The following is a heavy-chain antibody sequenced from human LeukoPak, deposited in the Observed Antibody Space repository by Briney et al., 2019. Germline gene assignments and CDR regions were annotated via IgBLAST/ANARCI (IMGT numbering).Heavy chain of an antibody. CDR2: IYYSGNT. V-gene: IGHV4-59*08. CDR1: GGSITNYY. Sequence: SETLSLTCTVSGGSITNYYWSWIRQPPGKELEWIGYIYYSGNTNYNPSLKSRVTISVDTSKNQFSLKLSSVTAADTAVYYCARVRGFGEQPTISYYFDYWGQGTLVTVSS. D-gene: IGHD3-10*01. J-gene: IGHJ4*02. CDR3: ARVRGFGEQPTISYYFDY.